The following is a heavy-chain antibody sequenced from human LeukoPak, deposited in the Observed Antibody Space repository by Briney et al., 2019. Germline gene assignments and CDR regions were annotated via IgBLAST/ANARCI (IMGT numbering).Heavy chain of an antibody. Sequence: SETLSLTCAVYGGSFSGYYWSWTRQPPGKGLEWIGEINHSGSTNYNPSLKSRVTISVDTSKNQFSLKLSSVTAADTAVYYCARGTRYYGSGLPIFDYWGQGTLVTVSS. CDR2: INHSGST. D-gene: IGHD3-10*01. J-gene: IGHJ4*02. CDR1: GGSFSGYY. V-gene: IGHV4-34*01. CDR3: ARGTRYYGSGLPIFDY.